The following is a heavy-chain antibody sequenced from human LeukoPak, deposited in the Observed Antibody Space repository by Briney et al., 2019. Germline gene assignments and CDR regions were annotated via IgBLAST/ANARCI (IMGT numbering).Heavy chain of an antibody. CDR2: IWNDGSNK. D-gene: IGHD3-10*01. CDR3: AKDSGVIAGHWYFDL. V-gene: IGHV3-30*02. CDR1: GXSFSTYG. J-gene: IGHJ2*01. Sequence: PGGSLRLSCAASGXSFSTYGMHWVRQAPGKGLEWVAVIWNDGSNKYYADSVKGRFTISRDNSQNTLYLQMNSLRDEDTAVYYCAKDSGVIAGHWYFDLWGRGTLVSVSS.